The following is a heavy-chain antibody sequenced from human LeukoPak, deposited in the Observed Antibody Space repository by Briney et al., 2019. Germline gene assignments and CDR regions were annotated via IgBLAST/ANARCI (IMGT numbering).Heavy chain of an antibody. CDR3: ARGYGDYEADWFDP. D-gene: IGHD4-17*01. Sequence: SETLSLTCTVSGGSVSSGSYYWRWIRQPPGKGLEWIGYIYYSGSTNYNPSLKSRVTISVDTSKNQFSLKLSSVTAADTAVYYCARGYGDYEADWFDPWGQGTLVTVSS. CDR1: GGSVSSGSYY. V-gene: IGHV4-61*01. J-gene: IGHJ5*02. CDR2: IYYSGST.